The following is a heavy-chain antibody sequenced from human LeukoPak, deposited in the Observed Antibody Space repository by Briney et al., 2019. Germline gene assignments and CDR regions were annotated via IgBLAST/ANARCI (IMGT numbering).Heavy chain of an antibody. Sequence: PSETLSLTCAVYGGSFSGYYWSWIRQPPGKGLEWMGEINHSGSTNYNPSLKSRVTISVDTSKNQFSLKLSSVTAADTAVYYCARLRRDGYNQAPSIDYWGQGTLVTVSS. CDR3: ARLRRDGYNQAPSIDY. D-gene: IGHD5-24*01. CDR1: GGSFSGYY. CDR2: INHSGST. V-gene: IGHV4-34*01. J-gene: IGHJ4*02.